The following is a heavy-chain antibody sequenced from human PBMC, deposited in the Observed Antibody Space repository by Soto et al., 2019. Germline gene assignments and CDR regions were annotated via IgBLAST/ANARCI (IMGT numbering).Heavy chain of an antibody. Sequence: AGWSPRLSCAASGVTLSKSGIHLLRQAPGKGLQWVAFISSNGSHLFYADSVRGRLTVSRENGNNTIYLQMNGLKSEDTGVYYCVTVSGVLESLWGKGSLVTVSA. D-gene: IGHD6-6*01. V-gene: IGHV3-30*03. CDR2: ISSNGSHL. CDR1: GVTLSKSG. J-gene: IGHJ4*02. CDR3: VTVSGVLESL.